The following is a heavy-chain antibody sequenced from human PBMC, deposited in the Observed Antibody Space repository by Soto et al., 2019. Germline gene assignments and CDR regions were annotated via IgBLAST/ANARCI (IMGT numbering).Heavy chain of an antibody. J-gene: IGHJ4*02. CDR3: ASGHYDILTGYPYYFDY. CDR2: ISGSSSTI. V-gene: IGHV3-48*04. CDR1: GFTFSTYS. D-gene: IGHD3-9*01. Sequence: GSLSLSCAASGFTFSTYSMNWVRQAPGKGLEWVSYISGSSSTIYYADSMKGRFTISRDNAKSSLYLQMNSLRAEDTAVYYCASGHYDILTGYPYYFDYWGPGTLVTVSS.